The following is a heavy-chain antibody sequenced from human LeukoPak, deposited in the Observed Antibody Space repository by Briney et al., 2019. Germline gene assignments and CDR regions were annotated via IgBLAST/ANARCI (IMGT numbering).Heavy chain of an antibody. J-gene: IGHJ4*02. CDR1: GGSISSGGYY. CDR2: IYTSGST. V-gene: IGHV4-61*02. CDR3: ARGYSSGVIDY. Sequence: PSETLSLTCTVSGGSISSGGYYWSWIRQPAGKGLEWIGRIYTSGSTNYNPSLKSRVTMSVDTSKNQFSLKLSSVTAADTAVYYCARGYSSGVIDYWGQGTLVTVSS. D-gene: IGHD6-19*01.